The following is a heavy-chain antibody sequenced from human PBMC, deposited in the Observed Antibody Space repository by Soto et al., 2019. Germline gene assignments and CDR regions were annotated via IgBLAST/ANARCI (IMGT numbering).Heavy chain of an antibody. CDR3: ARRVVPADYYYYGMDV. Sequence: YWIGWVRQPPGKGLEWIGYIYYSGSTYYNPSLKSRVTISVDTSKNQFSLKLSSVTAADTTVYYCARRVVPADYYYYGMDVWGQGTTVTVSS. CDR1: Y. V-gene: IGHV4-30-4*08. CDR2: IYYSGST. D-gene: IGHD2-2*01. J-gene: IGHJ6*02.